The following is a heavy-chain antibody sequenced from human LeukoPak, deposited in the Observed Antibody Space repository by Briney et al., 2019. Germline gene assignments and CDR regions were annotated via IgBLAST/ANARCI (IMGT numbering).Heavy chain of an antibody. D-gene: IGHD2-8*02. Sequence: SETLSLTCAVYGGSFSGYYWSWIRQPPGKGLEWIGEINHSGSTNYNPSLKSRVTISVDTSKNQFSLKLSSVTAADTAVYYCARGGRWATSLVNWFDPWGQGTLVTVSS. J-gene: IGHJ5*02. V-gene: IGHV4-34*01. CDR2: INHSGST. CDR3: ARGGRWATSLVNWFDP. CDR1: GGSFSGYY.